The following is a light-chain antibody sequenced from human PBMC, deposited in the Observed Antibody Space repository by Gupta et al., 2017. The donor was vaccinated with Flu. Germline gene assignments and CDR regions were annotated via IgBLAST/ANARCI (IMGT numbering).Light chain of an antibody. V-gene: IGLV3-21*02. CDR2: DDD. CDR1: EIGSES. Sequence: SYVLTQPPPVSVAPGQTARITCGGHEIGSESVHWYQQKPGQAPVLVVYDDDDRPSGIPERFSGSSSGNTATLTITRAEAGDEAEYYCQVWEIRSDWVFGGGTKLTVL. CDR3: QVWEIRSDWV. J-gene: IGLJ3*02.